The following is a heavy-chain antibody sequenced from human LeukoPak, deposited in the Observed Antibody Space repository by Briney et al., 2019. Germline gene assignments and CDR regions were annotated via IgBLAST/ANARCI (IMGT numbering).Heavy chain of an antibody. CDR3: ARDPRRDGYNLSWFDP. J-gene: IGHJ5*02. Sequence: GGSLRLSCAASGFTVSSNYMSWVRQAPGKGLEWVSVIYSGGSTYYADSVKGRFTISRDDSKNTLYLQMHSLRAEDTAVYYCARDPRRDGYNLSWFDPWGQGTLVTVSS. CDR2: IYSGGST. CDR1: GFTVSSNY. D-gene: IGHD5-12*01. V-gene: IGHV3-66*01.